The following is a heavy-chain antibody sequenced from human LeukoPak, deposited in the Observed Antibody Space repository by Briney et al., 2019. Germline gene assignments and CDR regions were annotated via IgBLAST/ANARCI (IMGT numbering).Heavy chain of an antibody. D-gene: IGHD3-10*01. CDR3: ARGTYYYGSGSSYYFDY. CDR2: ISWNSGSI. V-gene: IGHV3-9*01. J-gene: IGHJ4*02. CDR1: GFTFDDYA. Sequence: GRSLRLSCAASGFTFDDYAMHWVRQAPGKGLEWVSGISWNSGSIGYADSVKGRFTISRDNSKNTLYLQMNSLRAEDTAVYYCARGTYYYGSGSSYYFDYWGQGTLVTVSS.